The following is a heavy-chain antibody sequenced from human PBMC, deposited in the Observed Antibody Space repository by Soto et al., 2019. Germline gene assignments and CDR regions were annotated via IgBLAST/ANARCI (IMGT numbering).Heavy chain of an antibody. D-gene: IGHD5-12*01. CDR1: GFTVSSNY. V-gene: IGHV3-66*01. Sequence: EVQLVESGGGLVQPGGSLRLSCAASGFTVSSNYMSWVRQAPGKGLEWVSVIYSGGSTYYADSVKGRFTISRDNSKNTLYLQMNSLRAEDTAVYYCARGLYSCWHYFDYGGQGTLLTVSS. J-gene: IGHJ4*02. CDR2: IYSGGST. CDR3: ARGLYSCWHYFDY.